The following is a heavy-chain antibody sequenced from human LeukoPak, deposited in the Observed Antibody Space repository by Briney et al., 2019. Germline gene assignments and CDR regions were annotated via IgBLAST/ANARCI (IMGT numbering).Heavy chain of an antibody. CDR1: GFTVSSNY. Sequence: PGGSLRLSCAASGFTVSSNYMSWVRQAPGKGLEWVSVIYSCGSTYYADSVKGRFTISRDNSKNTLYLQMNSLRAEDTAVYYCARSLGYCSGGSCYPFDCWGQGTLVTVSS. CDR3: ARSLGYCSGGSCYPFDC. J-gene: IGHJ4*02. D-gene: IGHD2-15*01. CDR2: IYSCGST. V-gene: IGHV3-66*03.